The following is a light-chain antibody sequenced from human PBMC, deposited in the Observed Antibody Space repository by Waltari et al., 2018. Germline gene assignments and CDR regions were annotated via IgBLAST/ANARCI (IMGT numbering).Light chain of an antibody. J-gene: IGKJ1*01. Sequence: SFRASQVLRRALAWYQQNPDKAPGLLIYGASNRATGITDRFSGGGSGTDFSLTNSRLEPEDFAVYYCQHYVGLPATFGQETQVAIK. CDR1: QVLRRA. CDR2: GAS. CDR3: QHYVGLPAT. V-gene: IGKV3-20*01.